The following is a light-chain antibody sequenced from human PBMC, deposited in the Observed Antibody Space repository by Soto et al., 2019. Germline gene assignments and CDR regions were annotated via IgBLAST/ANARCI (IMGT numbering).Light chain of an antibody. CDR1: QGLNRN. CDR3: QQYGSSFT. J-gene: IGKJ3*01. CDR2: GAS. V-gene: IGKV3-15*01. Sequence: ETVLTQSPATLSVSPGETATLSCTTSQGLNRNLAWYQQKPGQAPRVLIYGASTRAAGTPARFSGSGSGTEFSLTISRLGPEDFAVYYCQQYGSSFTFGPGTKVDIK.